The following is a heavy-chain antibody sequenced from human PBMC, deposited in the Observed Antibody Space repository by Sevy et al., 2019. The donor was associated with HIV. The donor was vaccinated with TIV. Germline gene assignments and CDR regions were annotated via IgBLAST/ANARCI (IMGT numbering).Heavy chain of an antibody. J-gene: IGHJ6*02. V-gene: IGHV4-59*01. D-gene: IGHD4-17*01. CDR3: ARTTPYYYYAVDV. CDR1: GDSISGYY. Sequence: SETLSLTYSVSGDSISGYYWSWIRQPPGKGLQWIGYIYYSGFTNYNPSLKSRVTISEDTSKNQLSLKVTSVTAADTAVYFCARTTPYYYYAVDVWGQGTTVTVSS. CDR2: IYYSGFT.